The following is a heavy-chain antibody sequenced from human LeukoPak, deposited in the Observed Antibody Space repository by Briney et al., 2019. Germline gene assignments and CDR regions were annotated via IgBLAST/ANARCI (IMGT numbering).Heavy chain of an antibody. V-gene: IGHV3-21*01. Sequence: GGSLRLSCAASGFTFSSYSMNWVRQAPGKGLEWVSSISSSSSYIYYADSVKGRFTISRDNAKNSLYLQMNSLRAEDTAVYYCAREDNGHDAFDIWGQGTMVTVSS. CDR2: ISSSSSYI. J-gene: IGHJ3*02. CDR3: AREDNGHDAFDI. CDR1: GFTFSSYS. D-gene: IGHD1-14*01.